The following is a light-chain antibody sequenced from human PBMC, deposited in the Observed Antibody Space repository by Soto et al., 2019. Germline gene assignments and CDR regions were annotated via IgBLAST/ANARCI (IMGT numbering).Light chain of an antibody. CDR2: DVS. CDR3: YSYAGSNTGI. CDR1: SSDVGAYNY. V-gene: IGLV2-11*01. Sequence: QSVLTQPRSVSGSPGQSVTISCTGTSSDVGAYNYVSWYQQHPGKAPKLIIYDVSKRPSGVPDRFSGSKSGSTASLSISGLQAEDEADYYCYSYAGSNTGIFGGGTKLTVL. J-gene: IGLJ2*01.